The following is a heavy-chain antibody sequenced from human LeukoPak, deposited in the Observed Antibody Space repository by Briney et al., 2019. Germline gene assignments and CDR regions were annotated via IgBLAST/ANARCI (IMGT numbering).Heavy chain of an antibody. V-gene: IGHV3-33*01. D-gene: IGHD6-19*01. J-gene: IGHJ4*02. CDR3: ARDPGHNGWYGDN. CDR1: GFTFSSYG. Sequence: GGSLRLSCAASGFTFSSYGMHWVRQAPGKGLEWVSIIWYDGSNKYYADSVKGRFTISKDNSKNTLYLQMNSLGAEDTAIYYCARDPGHNGWYGDNWGQGTLVTVSS. CDR2: IWYDGSNK.